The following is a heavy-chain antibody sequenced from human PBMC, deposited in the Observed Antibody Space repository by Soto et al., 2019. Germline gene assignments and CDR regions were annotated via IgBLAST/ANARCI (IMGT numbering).Heavy chain of an antibody. CDR2: TYYRSKWYN. CDR3: ARAESSTGVLRFLEWFPPEGYYYGMDV. Sequence: PSQTLSLTCAISGDSVSSNSAAWNWIRQSPSRGLEWLGRTYYRSKWYNDYAVSVKSRITINPDTSKNQFSLQLNSVTPEDTAVYYCARAESSTGVLRFLEWFPPEGYYYGMDVWGQGTTVTVSS. D-gene: IGHD3-3*01. J-gene: IGHJ6*02. V-gene: IGHV6-1*01. CDR1: GDSVSSNSAA.